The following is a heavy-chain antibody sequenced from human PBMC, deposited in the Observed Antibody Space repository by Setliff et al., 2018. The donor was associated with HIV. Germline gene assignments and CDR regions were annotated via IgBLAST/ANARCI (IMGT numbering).Heavy chain of an antibody. V-gene: IGHV3-11*05. Sequence: PGGSLRLSCAASGFTFSDHCMSWIRQAPGKGLEWVSYISGGSTSHMNYVDSVKGRFTISRDNAKNLVFLQMSSLRAEDTAAYYCARDPGSSSFDYWGQGTPVTVSS. J-gene: IGHJ4*02. CDR3: ARDPGSSSFDY. CDR1: GFTFSDHC. CDR2: ISGGSTSHM. D-gene: IGHD6-19*01.